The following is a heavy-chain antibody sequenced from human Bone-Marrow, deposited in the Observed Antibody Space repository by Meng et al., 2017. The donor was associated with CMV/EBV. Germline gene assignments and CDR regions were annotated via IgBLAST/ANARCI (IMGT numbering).Heavy chain of an antibody. J-gene: IGHJ4*02. Sequence: GGSLRLSCAASGFTFSSYAMHWVRQAPGKGLEWVAVISYDGSNKYYADSVKGRFTISRDNSKNTLYLQMNSLRAEDTAVYYCAKERRQDGYNYFDYWGQGTLVTVSS. CDR3: AKERRQDGYNYFDY. CDR1: GFTFSSYA. CDR2: ISYDGSNK. V-gene: IGHV3-30*04. D-gene: IGHD5-24*01.